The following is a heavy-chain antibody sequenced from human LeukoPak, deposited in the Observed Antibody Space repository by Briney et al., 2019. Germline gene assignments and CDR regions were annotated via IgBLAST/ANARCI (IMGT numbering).Heavy chain of an antibody. J-gene: IGHJ4*02. Sequence: ASVKVSCKVSGYTFTDYYMHWVHQAPGKGLEWMGLVDPEDGETIYAEKFQGRVTITADTSTDTAYMELSSLRSEDTAVYYCATGLGTGTRENFDYWGQGTLVTVSS. CDR1: GYTFTDYY. D-gene: IGHD1-7*01. V-gene: IGHV1-69-2*01. CDR3: ATGLGTGTRENFDY. CDR2: VDPEDGET.